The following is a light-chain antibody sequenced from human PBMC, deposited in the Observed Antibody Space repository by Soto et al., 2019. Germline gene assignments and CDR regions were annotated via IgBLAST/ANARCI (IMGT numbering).Light chain of an antibody. CDR1: SFNIGAGYD. V-gene: IGLV1-40*01. CDR3: QSYDSSLSGHVV. Sequence: QAVVTQPPSVSGAPGQRVTISCTGSSFNIGAGYDVHWYQQLPGTAPKLLIYGNSNRPSGVPDRFSGSKSGTSASLAITGLQAEDEADYYCQSYDSSLSGHVVFGGGTQLTVL. CDR2: GNS. J-gene: IGLJ2*01.